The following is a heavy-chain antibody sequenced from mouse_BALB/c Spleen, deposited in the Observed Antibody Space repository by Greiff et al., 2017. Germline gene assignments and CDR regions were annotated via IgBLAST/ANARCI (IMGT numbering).Heavy chain of an antibody. J-gene: IGHJ4*01. CDR1: GFTFSSFG. Sequence: EVMLVESGGGLVQPGGSRKLSCAASGFTFSSFGMHWVRQAPEKGLEWVAYISSGSSTIYYADTVKGRFTISRDNPKNTLFLQMTSLRSEDTAMYYCARGRYDVGYYAMDYWGQGTSVTVSS. CDR2: ISSGSSTI. CDR3: ARGRYDVGYYAMDY. D-gene: IGHD2-14*01. V-gene: IGHV5-17*02.